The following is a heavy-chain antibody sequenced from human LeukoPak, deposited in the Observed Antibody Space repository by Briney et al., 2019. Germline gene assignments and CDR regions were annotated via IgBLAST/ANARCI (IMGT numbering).Heavy chain of an antibody. J-gene: IGHJ4*02. Sequence: GRSLRLSCAASGFNFSIYWMHWVRQAPGKGLVWVSRINSDGSSTNYADSVKGRLTISRDNAKNTLYLQMNSVRAEDTAVYYCVRDARYRFDYWGQGTLVTVSS. CDR1: GFNFSIYW. CDR3: VRDARYRFDY. V-gene: IGHV3-74*01. D-gene: IGHD1-1*01. CDR2: INSDGSST.